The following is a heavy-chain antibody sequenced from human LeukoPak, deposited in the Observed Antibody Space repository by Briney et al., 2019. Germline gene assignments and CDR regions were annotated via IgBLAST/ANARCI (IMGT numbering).Heavy chain of an antibody. CDR3: ARGHCSGGSCYYYYYYMDV. Sequence: SETLSLTCTVSGGSISSYYWSWIRQPPGKGLEWIGHIYYSGSTNYNPSLKSRVTISVDTSKNQFSLKLGSVTAADTAVYYCARGHCSGGSCYYYYYYMDVWGKGTTVTISS. J-gene: IGHJ6*03. CDR1: GGSISSYY. CDR2: IYYSGST. V-gene: IGHV4-59*01. D-gene: IGHD2-15*01.